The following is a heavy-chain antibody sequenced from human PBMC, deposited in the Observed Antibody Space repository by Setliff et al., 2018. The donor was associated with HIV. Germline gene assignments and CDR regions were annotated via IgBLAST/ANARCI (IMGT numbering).Heavy chain of an antibody. CDR1: GGSISSGGYY. CDR2: IYYSGST. V-gene: IGHV4-31*03. Sequence: SETLSLTCTVSGGSISSGGYYWSWIRQHPGKGLEWIGYIYYSGSTYYNPSLKSRVTILVDTSKNQFSLKLSSVTAADTAVYYCARLVSSSSKFDSWGQGTLVTVSS. J-gene: IGHJ4*02. D-gene: IGHD6-6*01. CDR3: ARLVSSSSKFDS.